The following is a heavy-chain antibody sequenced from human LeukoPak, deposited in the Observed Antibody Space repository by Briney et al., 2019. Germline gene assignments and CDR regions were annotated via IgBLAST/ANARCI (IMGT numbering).Heavy chain of an antibody. CDR1: GGSFSGYY. V-gene: IGHV4-34*01. CDR2: INHSGST. Sequence: PSETLSLTCAVYGGSFSGYYWSWIRQPPGKGLEWIGEINHSGSTNYNPSLKSRVTISVDTSKNQFSLKLSSVTAADTAVYYCARSGRWYFDLWGRGTLVTVSS. CDR3: ARSGRWYFDL. D-gene: IGHD3-10*01. J-gene: IGHJ2*01.